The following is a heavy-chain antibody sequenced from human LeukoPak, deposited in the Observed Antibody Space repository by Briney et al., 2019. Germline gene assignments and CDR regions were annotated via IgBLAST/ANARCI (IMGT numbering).Heavy chain of an antibody. J-gene: IGHJ6*02. CDR3: ARAQGSSSWYGRPYYYYYGMDV. V-gene: IGHV1-2*04. Sequence: ASVKVSCKASGYTFTSYYMHWVRQAPGQGLEWMGWINPNSGGTNYAQKFQGWVTMTRDTSISTAYMELSRLRSDDTAVYYCARAQGSSSWYGRPYYYYYGMDVWGQGTTVTVSS. CDR2: INPNSGGT. D-gene: IGHD6-13*01. CDR1: GYTFTSYY.